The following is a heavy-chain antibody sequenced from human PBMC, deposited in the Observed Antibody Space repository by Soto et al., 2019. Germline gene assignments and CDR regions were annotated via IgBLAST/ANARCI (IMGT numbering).Heavy chain of an antibody. Sequence: SETLSLTCAVYGGSFSGYYWSWIRQPPGKGLEWIGEINHSGSTNYNPSLKSRVTISVDTSKNQFSLKLSSVTAADTAVYYCARGSAAGDYWGQGTLVTVSS. J-gene: IGHJ4*02. CDR3: ARGSAAGDY. CDR1: GGSFSGYY. D-gene: IGHD6-13*01. V-gene: IGHV4-34*01. CDR2: INHSGST.